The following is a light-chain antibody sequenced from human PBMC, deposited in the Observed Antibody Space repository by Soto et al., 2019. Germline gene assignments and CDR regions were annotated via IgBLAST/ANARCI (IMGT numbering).Light chain of an antibody. CDR3: QHYNSYSEA. V-gene: IGKV1-33*01. J-gene: IGKJ1*01. CDR1: HDITNF. Sequence: DIQMTQSPSSLSASAGDRVTITCHATHDITNFLNWYQQKPGKAPKLLINDASNLETGVPSRFSGSGSGTYFTFTISSLQPDDFATYYCQHYNSYSEAFGQGTKVDIK. CDR2: DAS.